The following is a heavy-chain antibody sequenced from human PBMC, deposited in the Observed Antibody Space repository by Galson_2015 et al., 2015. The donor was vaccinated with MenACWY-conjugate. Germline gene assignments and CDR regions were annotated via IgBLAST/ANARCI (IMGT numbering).Heavy chain of an antibody. CDR1: GFTFSNSA. CDR2: ISGSGGST. V-gene: IGHV3-23*01. J-gene: IGHJ4*02. CDR3: AKAYIVVVPDAAYDC. D-gene: IGHD2-2*01. Sequence: SLRLSCAASGFTFSNSAMSRVRQAPGKGLEWVSGISGSGGSTYYADSVKGRFTISRDNSKCKLYLQMNSLRAEDTAISDCAKAYIVVVPDAAYDCWGQGTLVPVSS.